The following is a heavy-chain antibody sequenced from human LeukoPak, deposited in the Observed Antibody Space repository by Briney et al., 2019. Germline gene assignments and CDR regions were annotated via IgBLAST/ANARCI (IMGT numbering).Heavy chain of an antibody. V-gene: IGHV4-59*12. CDR1: GGSIRNYY. CDR2: IYHSGST. D-gene: IGHD2-21*02. Sequence: SETLSFTCTVSGGSIRNYYWSWLRQPPGKELEWIGYIYHSGSTIYNPSLQSRVTISLDTSKNQFSLKLDSVTAADTAIYYCARDLGGGWYYVFDIWGQGTLVTVSS. J-gene: IGHJ3*02. CDR3: ARDLGGGWYYVFDI.